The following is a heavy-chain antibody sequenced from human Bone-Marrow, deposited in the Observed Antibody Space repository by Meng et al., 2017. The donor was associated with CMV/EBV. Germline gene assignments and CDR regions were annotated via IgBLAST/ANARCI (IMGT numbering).Heavy chain of an antibody. CDR1: GYIFNTYG. V-gene: IGHV1-18*01. D-gene: IGHD3-3*01. J-gene: IGHJ6*02. CDR3: ARFREESDYDFWSGYLTYYYYGMDV. CDR2: ISAYNGNT. Sequence: ASVKVSCKASGYIFNTYGISWVRQAPGQGLEWMGWISAYNGNTNYAQKLQGRVTMTTDTSTSTAYMELRSLRSDDTAVYYCARFREESDYDFWSGYLTYYYYGMDVWGQGTTVTVSS.